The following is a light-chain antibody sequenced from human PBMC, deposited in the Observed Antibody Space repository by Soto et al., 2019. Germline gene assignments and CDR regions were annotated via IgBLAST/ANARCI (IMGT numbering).Light chain of an antibody. CDR1: QGISNS. CDR2: LAS. Sequence: AIQLTQSPSSLSASVGDRVTITCRASQGISNSLAWYQQKPGKAPKLLMYLASTLQSGVPPRFSGTGSGTNFTLTISNLQPEDFATYYCQQASDYPLTFGLGTKVDIK. CDR3: QQASDYPLT. V-gene: IGKV1D-13*01. J-gene: IGKJ1*01.